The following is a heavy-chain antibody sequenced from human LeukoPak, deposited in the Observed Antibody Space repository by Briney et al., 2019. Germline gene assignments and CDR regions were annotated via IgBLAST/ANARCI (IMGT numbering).Heavy chain of an antibody. J-gene: IGHJ3*02. D-gene: IGHD3-9*01. Sequence: SETLSLTCTVSGGSISSYYWSWIRQPPGKGLEWIGYIYYSGSTNYNPSLKSRVTISVDTSKNQFSLKLSSVTAADTAVYYCARVAYYDILTGYYSDDAFDIWGQGTMVTVFS. CDR1: GGSISSYY. CDR3: ARVAYYDILTGYYSDDAFDI. CDR2: IYYSGST. V-gene: IGHV4-59*01.